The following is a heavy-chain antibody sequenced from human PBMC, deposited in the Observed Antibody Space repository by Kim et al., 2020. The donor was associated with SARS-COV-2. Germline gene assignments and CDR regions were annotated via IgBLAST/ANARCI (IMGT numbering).Heavy chain of an antibody. D-gene: IGHD1-26*01. CDR3: ATHTGATYYYYGMDV. Sequence: SVKGRFTISRENSKNTRYLQMNSLRAEDTAVYYCATHTGATYYYYGMDVWGQGTTVTVSS. V-gene: IGHV3-23*01. J-gene: IGHJ6*02.